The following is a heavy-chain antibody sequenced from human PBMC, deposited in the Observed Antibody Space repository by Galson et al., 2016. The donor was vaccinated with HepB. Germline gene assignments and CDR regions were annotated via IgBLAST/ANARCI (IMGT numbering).Heavy chain of an antibody. V-gene: IGHV1-69*01. J-gene: IGHJ6*02. Sequence: MGGIIPIFGTANYAQKFQGRVTITADESTSTAYMELSSLRSEDTAVYYCARSQEEHYYDSSGYYYYYYYGMDVWGQGTTVTVSS. D-gene: IGHD3-22*01. CDR2: IIPIFGTA. CDR3: ARSQEEHYYDSSGYYYYYYYGMDV.